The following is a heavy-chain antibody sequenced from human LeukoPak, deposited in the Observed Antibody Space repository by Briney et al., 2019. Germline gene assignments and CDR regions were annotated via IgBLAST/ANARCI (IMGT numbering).Heavy chain of an antibody. D-gene: IGHD5-18*01. V-gene: IGHV4-34*01. CDR1: GGSFSGYY. Sequence: PSETLSLTCAVYGGSFSGYYWSWIRQPPGKGLEWIGEINHSGSTNYNPSLKSRVTISVDTSKNQFSLKLSSVTAADTAVYYCARSRQRQYSYGSNYYYYYMDVWGKGTTVTVSS. CDR2: INHSGST. CDR3: ARSRQRQYSYGSNYYYYYMDV. J-gene: IGHJ6*03.